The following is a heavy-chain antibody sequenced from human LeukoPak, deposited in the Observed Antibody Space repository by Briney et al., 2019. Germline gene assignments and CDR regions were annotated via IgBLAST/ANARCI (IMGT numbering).Heavy chain of an antibody. CDR2: IYYSGST. CDR1: GGSISSYY. V-gene: IGHV4-59*01. J-gene: IGHJ3*02. Sequence: SETLSLTCTVSGGSISSYYWSWIRQPPGKGPEWIGYIYYSGSTNYNPSLKSRVTISVDTSKNQFSLKLSSVTAADTAVYYCARSPVDTAMVTGYAFDIWGQGTMVTVSS. D-gene: IGHD5-18*01. CDR3: ARSPVDTAMVTGYAFDI.